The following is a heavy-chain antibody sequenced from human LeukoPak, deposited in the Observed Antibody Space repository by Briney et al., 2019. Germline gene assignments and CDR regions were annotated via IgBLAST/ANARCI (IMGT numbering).Heavy chain of an antibody. Sequence: ASVKVSCKTSGYPFASYFIHWVRQAPGQGLEWLGRIDPSGGRTMSAQKFQGRVTVTRDMPTSTVYMELSTLKSDDTAVYYCARTDNFRLGNWFDPWGQGTMVTVSS. J-gene: IGHJ5*02. CDR3: ARTDNFRLGNWFDP. D-gene: IGHD1-20*01. CDR1: GYPFASYF. V-gene: IGHV1-46*01. CDR2: IDPSGGRT.